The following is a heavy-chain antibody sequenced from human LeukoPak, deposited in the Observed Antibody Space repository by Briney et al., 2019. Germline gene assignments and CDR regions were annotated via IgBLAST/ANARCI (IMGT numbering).Heavy chain of an antibody. D-gene: IGHD1-1*01. CDR3: ARGRPSWYFDY. Sequence: GGSLRLSCAASGFTVSNNYMIWVRQAPGKGLEWVSVLYSSGGTYFADSVKGRFTISRDNSKNTLYLQMNSLRAEDTAVYYCARGRPSWYFDYWGQGTLVTVSS. V-gene: IGHV3-66*02. CDR1: GFTVSNNY. J-gene: IGHJ4*02. CDR2: LYSSGGT.